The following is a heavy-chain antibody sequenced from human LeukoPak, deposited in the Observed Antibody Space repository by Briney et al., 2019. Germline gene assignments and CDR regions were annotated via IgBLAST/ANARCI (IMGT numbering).Heavy chain of an antibody. Sequence: SETLSLTCAVYGGSFIGYYWSWIRQPPGRGLEWIGEINHSGSTNYNPSLKSRVTISVVTSKNQFSLKLSSVTAADTAVYYCARGRYCTNGVCFLDYYYYYMDVWGKGTTVTVSS. J-gene: IGHJ6*03. D-gene: IGHD2-8*01. CDR3: ARGRYCTNGVCFLDYYYYYMDV. V-gene: IGHV4-34*01. CDR2: INHSGST. CDR1: GGSFIGYY.